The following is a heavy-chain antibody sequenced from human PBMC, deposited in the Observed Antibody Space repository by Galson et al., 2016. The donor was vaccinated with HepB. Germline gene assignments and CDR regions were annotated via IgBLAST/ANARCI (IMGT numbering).Heavy chain of an antibody. CDR2: IYYTGSS. CDR1: GGSIRSRY. D-gene: IGHD2-21*01. CDR3: ANLGYCGSDSCYRVY. J-gene: IGHJ4*02. V-gene: IGHV4-59*11. Sequence: SETLSLTCAVSGGSIRSRYYSWIRQPPGKGLEWIGYIYYTGSSNFSPSLKSRITMSVDTSKNQFSLRLSSVTAADTAVYYCANLGYCGSDSCYRVYWGQGALVTVSS.